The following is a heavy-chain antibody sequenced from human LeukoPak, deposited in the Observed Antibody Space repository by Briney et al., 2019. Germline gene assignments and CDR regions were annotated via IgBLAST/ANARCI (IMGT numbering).Heavy chain of an antibody. V-gene: IGHV1-69*04. Sequence: SVKVSCKASGGTFSSYAISWVRQAPGQGLEWMGRITPILGIANYAQKFQGRVTITADKSTSTAYMELSSLRSEDTAVYYCARDKGGSYFYYWGQGTLVTVSS. J-gene: IGHJ4*02. CDR1: GGTFSSYA. CDR3: ARDKGGSYFYY. D-gene: IGHD1-26*01. CDR2: ITPILGIA.